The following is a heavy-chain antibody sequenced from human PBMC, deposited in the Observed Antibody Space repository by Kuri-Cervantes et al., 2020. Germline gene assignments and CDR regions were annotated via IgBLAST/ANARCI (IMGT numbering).Heavy chain of an antibody. CDR3: ASMVPGLNGPFDY. J-gene: IGHJ4*02. CDR1: GGTFSSYT. CDR2: IIPIFGTA. Sequence: SVKVSCKASGGTFSSYTINWVRQAPGQGLEWMGGIIPIFGTANYAQKFQGRVTITTDESTSTAYMELSSLRSEDTAVYYCASMVPGLNGPFDYWGQGTLVTVSS. D-gene: IGHD4/OR15-4a*01. V-gene: IGHV1-69*05.